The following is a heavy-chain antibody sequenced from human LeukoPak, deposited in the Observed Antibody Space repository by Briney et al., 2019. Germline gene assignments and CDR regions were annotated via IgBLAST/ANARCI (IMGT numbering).Heavy chain of an antibody. CDR3: ASIPYYDFWSGYYAPSYFDY. V-gene: IGHV4-30-4*08. Sequence: SETLSLTCTVSGGSISSGDYYWSWIRQPPGKGLEWIGYIYYSGSTYYNPSLKSRVTISVDTSKNQFPLKLSSVTAADTAVYYCASIPYYDFWSGYYAPSYFDYWGQGTLVTVSS. CDR2: IYYSGST. CDR1: GGSISSGDYY. D-gene: IGHD3-3*01. J-gene: IGHJ4*02.